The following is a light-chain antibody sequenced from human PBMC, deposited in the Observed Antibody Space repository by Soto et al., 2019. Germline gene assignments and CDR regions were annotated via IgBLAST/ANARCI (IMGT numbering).Light chain of an antibody. J-gene: IGKJ1*01. CDR3: QQCGSSPS. Sequence: EIVLTQSPGTLSLSPGERATLSCRASQSVSSSYLTWYQQKPGQAPRLLIYDTSSRATGIPDRFSGSGSGTDFPLAISRLEPEDFAVYYCQQCGSSPSFGQGNKVELK. CDR1: QSVSSSY. V-gene: IGKV3-20*01. CDR2: DTS.